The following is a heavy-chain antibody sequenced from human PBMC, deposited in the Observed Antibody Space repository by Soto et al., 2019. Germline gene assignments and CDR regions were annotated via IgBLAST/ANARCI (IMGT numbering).Heavy chain of an antibody. CDR2: IFYGGHT. Sequence: PSETLSLTCDVSGDFLTTYYWNWIRQSPGKGLEWIGYIFYGGHTNYNPSLRGRATISVDTSKNQFSLKLSSVTAADTAIYYCGKGFYGSGGPDVWGPGTLVTVSS. D-gene: IGHD3-10*01. CDR1: GDFLTTYY. V-gene: IGHV4-59*01. J-gene: IGHJ4*02. CDR3: GKGFYGSGGPDV.